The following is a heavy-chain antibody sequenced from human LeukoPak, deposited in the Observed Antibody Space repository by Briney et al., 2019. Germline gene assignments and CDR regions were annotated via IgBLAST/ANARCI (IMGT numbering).Heavy chain of an antibody. CDR3: ARDTIQPGLIDD. CDR1: GFTFSLYA. J-gene: IGHJ4*02. D-gene: IGHD2-2*01. CDR2: INSGGDDI. Sequence: PGGSLRLSCAASGFTFSLYAMNWVRQAPGKGLGWISYINSGGDDIHYAASVRGRFTISRDDARNTLYLQLSSLRAEDTAVYYCARDTIQPGLIDDWGQGTLVTVSS. V-gene: IGHV3-21*05.